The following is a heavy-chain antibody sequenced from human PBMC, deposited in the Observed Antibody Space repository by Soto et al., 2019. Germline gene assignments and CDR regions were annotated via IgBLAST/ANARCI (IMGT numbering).Heavy chain of an antibody. D-gene: IGHD3-3*01. Sequence: PGKGLEWIGEINHSGSTNYNPSLKSRVTISVDTSKNQFSLKLSSVTAADTAVYYCARGSVFFNAVACIGVVRSVSAFLLNRSSDL. V-gene: IGHV4-34*01. J-gene: IGHJ2*01. CDR3: ARGSVFFNAVACIGVVRSVSAFLLNRSSDL. CDR2: INHSGST.